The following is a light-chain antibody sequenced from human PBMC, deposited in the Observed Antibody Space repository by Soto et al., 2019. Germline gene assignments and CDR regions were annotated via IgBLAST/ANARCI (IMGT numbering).Light chain of an antibody. CDR2: AAS. Sequence: DIQMTQSPSSLSASVGDRVTITCRASQSISSYLSWYQQRPGRAPKLLIYAASSLQGGVPSRFSGSGSGPEFTLTITSLQPEDVATYYCQQSYSTPYTFGQGTKLEIK. CDR3: QQSYSTPYT. V-gene: IGKV1-39*01. J-gene: IGKJ2*01. CDR1: QSISSY.